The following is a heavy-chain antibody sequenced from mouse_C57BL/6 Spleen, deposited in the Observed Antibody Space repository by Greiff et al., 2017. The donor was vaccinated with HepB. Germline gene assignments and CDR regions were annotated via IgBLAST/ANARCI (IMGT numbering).Heavy chain of an antibody. Sequence: VQLQQSGAELVKPGASVKISCKASGYAFSSYWMNWVKQRPGKGLEWIGQIYPGDGDTNYNGKFKGKATLTADKSSSTAYMQLSSLTSEDSAVYFWARSGASYYGSSYRFAYWGQGTLVTVSA. V-gene: IGHV1-80*01. CDR2: IYPGDGDT. J-gene: IGHJ3*01. D-gene: IGHD1-1*01. CDR3: ARSGASYYGSSYRFAY. CDR1: GYAFSSYW.